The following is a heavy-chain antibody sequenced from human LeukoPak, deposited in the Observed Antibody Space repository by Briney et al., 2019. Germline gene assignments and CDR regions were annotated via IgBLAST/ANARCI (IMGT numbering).Heavy chain of an antibody. Sequence: PSETLSLTCTVSGGSISSYYWSWIRPPPGKGLEWIGYIYYSGSTNYNPSLKSRVTISVDTSKNQFSLKLSSVTAADTAVYYCARGIAVAAFDYWGQGALVTVSS. CDR1: GGSISSYY. V-gene: IGHV4-59*01. CDR2: IYYSGST. CDR3: ARGIAVAAFDY. D-gene: IGHD6-19*01. J-gene: IGHJ4*02.